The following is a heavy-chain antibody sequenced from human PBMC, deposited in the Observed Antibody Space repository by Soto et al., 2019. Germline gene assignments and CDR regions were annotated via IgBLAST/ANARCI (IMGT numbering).Heavy chain of an antibody. V-gene: IGHV1-18*04. CDR2: ISAYNGYT. J-gene: IGHJ6*02. CDR3: ARDPIAVAGTYYYGMDV. D-gene: IGHD6-19*01. CDR1: GYTFTSYG. Sequence: GASVKVSCKASGYTFTSYGISWVRQAPGQGLEWMGWISAYNGYTNYAQKLQGRVTMTTDTSTSTAYMELRSLRSDDAAVYYCARDPIAVAGTYYYGMDVWGQGTTVTVS.